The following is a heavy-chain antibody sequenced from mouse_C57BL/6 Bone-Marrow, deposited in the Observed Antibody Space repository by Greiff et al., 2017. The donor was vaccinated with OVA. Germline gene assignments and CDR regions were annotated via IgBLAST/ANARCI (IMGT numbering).Heavy chain of an antibody. CDR1: GFTFSSYG. CDR3: ARHTGPLFDY. Sequence: EVKLMESGGDLVKPGGSLKLSCAASGFTFSSYGMSWVRQTPDKRLEWVATISSGGSYTYYPDSVKGRFTISRDNAKNTLYLQMSSLKSEDTAMYYCARHTGPLFDYWGQGTTLTVSS. J-gene: IGHJ2*01. D-gene: IGHD1-1*01. CDR2: ISSGGSYT. V-gene: IGHV5-6*01.